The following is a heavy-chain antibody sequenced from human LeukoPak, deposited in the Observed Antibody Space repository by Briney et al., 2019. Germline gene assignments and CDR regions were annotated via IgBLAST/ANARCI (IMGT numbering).Heavy chain of an antibody. J-gene: IGHJ4*02. Sequence: QPGGSLRLSCAASGFTFSSYAMSWVRQAPGKGLEWVSAISGSGGTTYYAVSVKGRFTISRDNSRNTLYLQMNSLRAEDTAVYYCAVCRNWPTFDYWGQGTLVTVSS. CDR1: GFTFSSYA. CDR3: AVCRNWPTFDY. CDR2: ISGSGGTT. D-gene: IGHD1-20*01. V-gene: IGHV3-23*01.